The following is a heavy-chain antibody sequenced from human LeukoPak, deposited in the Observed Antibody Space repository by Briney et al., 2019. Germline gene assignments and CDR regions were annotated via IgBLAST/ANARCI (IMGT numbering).Heavy chain of an antibody. V-gene: IGHV4-59*01. CDR2: IYDSGST. D-gene: IGHD6-25*01. Sequence: SETLSLTCTVSGGSISSYYWTWIRQPPGKGLEWIGFIYDSGSTYYNPSLKSRVTISLDTSKNQFSLKMSSVTAADTAVYYCARKPSGSSRYDYWGQGALVTVSS. J-gene: IGHJ4*02. CDR1: GGSISSYY. CDR3: ARKPSGSSRYDY.